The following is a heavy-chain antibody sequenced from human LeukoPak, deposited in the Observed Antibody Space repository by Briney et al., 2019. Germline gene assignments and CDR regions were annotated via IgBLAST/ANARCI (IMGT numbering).Heavy chain of an antibody. CDR1: GGSFSGYY. J-gene: IGHJ4*02. Sequence: SETLSLTCAVYGGSFSGYYWSWIRQPPGKGLEWIGEINHSGSTNYNPSLKSRGTISVDTSKNQFSLKLSSVTPPDTAVYYCARGFIHFWSGYPDYWGQGTLVTASS. CDR3: ARGFIHFWSGYPDY. D-gene: IGHD3-3*02. V-gene: IGHV4-34*01. CDR2: INHSGST.